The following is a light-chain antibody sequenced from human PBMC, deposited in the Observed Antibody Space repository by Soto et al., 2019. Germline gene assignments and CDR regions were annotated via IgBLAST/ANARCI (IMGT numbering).Light chain of an antibody. CDR2: DTS. Sequence: DIQMTQSPSSLSASVGDRVTITCQASQYISTYLNWYQHKSGKAPKLLIYDTSNLQAGVPSRFSGSGSGTDFTFTISSLQPEDIGTYYWQQYDNLFTFGPGTKVDIK. CDR3: QQYDNLFT. V-gene: IGKV1-33*01. J-gene: IGKJ3*01. CDR1: QYISTY.